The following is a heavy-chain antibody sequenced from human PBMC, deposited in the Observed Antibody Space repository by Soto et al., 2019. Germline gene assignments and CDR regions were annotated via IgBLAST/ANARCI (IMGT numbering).Heavy chain of an antibody. CDR3: ACWRVVPAASAENY. D-gene: IGHD2-2*01. Sequence: EVQLVESGGGLVQPGGSLRLSCAASGFTFSSYSMNWVRQAPGKGLEWVSDISSSSSTIYYADSVKGRFTISRDNAKNSQYLQMNSLRAEDTSVYYCACWRVVPAASAENYWGQGTLVTVSS. CDR2: ISSSSSTI. CDR1: GFTFSSYS. J-gene: IGHJ4*02. V-gene: IGHV3-48*01.